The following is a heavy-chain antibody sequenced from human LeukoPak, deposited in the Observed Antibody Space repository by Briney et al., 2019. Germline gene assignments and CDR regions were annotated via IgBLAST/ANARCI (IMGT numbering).Heavy chain of an antibody. D-gene: IGHD3-22*01. Sequence: KCGESLKISCKSSGYSFTNYWIGWVRQMPGKGLEWMGIIYPGDSDTRYSPSFQGQVTISADKSISTAYLQWSSLKASDTAMYYCARRATYYYESREFDYWGQGTLVTVSS. J-gene: IGHJ4*02. CDR2: IYPGDSDT. V-gene: IGHV5-51*01. CDR3: ARRATYYYESREFDY. CDR1: GYSFTNYW.